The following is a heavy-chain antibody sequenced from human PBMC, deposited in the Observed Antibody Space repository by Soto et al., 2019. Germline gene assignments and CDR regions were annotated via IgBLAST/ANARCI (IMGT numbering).Heavy chain of an antibody. Sequence: QVQLVESGGGVVQPGRSLRLSCAASGFTFGSYGMHWVRQAPGKGLEWVAVISYDGSNKYYADSVKGRFTISRDNSKNTLYLQMNSLRAEDTAVYYCAKDYRSVAGTIGYWGQGTLVTVSS. CDR1: GFTFGSYG. J-gene: IGHJ4*02. CDR3: AKDYRSVAGTIGY. D-gene: IGHD6-19*01. V-gene: IGHV3-30*18. CDR2: ISYDGSNK.